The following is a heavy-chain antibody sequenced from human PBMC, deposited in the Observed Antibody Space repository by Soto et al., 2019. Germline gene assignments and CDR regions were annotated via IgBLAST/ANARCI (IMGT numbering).Heavy chain of an antibody. J-gene: IGHJ6*02. CDR3: TTDPYDSGYDYYYYYYGMDV. CDR1: GFTFSNAW. D-gene: IGHD5-12*01. V-gene: IGHV3-15*07. CDR2: IKSKTDGGTT. Sequence: GGSLRLSCAASGFTFSNAWMNWVRQAPGKGLEWVGRIKSKTDGGTTDYAAPVKGRFTISRDDSKNTLYLQMNSLKTEDTAVYYCTTDPYDSGYDYYYYYYGMDVWGQGTTVTVSS.